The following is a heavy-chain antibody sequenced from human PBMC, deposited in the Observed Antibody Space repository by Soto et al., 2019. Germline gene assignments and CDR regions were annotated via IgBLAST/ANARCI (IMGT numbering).Heavy chain of an antibody. V-gene: IGHV3-21*06. CDR3: ARESEDLTSNFDY. CDR2: ISSTTNYI. J-gene: IGHJ4*02. CDR1: GFIFTRYS. Sequence: EVQLVVSGGGLVKPGGSLRLSCAASGFIFTRYSMNWVRQDPGKGLEWVSSISSTTNYIYYGDSMKGRFTISRDNAKNSLYLEMNSLRAEDTAVYYCARESEDLTSNFDYWGQGTLVTVSS.